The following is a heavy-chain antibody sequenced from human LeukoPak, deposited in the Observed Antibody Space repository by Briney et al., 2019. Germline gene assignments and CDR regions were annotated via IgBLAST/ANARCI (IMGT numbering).Heavy chain of an antibody. J-gene: IGHJ4*02. CDR3: ARDKEVTTYDY. CDR2: ISSGGDDT. CDR1: GFTFSSYS. Sequence: GGSLRLSCAASGFTFSSYSMSWVRQAPGKGLEWVSVISSGGDDTFYADSVRGRFTISRDNAKNSLYLQMNSLRAEDTAVYYCARDKEVTTYDYWGQGTLVTVSS. V-gene: IGHV3-23*01. D-gene: IGHD4-17*01.